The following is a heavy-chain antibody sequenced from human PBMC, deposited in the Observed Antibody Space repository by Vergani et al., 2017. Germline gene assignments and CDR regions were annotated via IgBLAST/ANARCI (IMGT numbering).Heavy chain of an antibody. J-gene: IGHJ4*02. V-gene: IGHV3-23*01. D-gene: IGHD3-10*01. CDR3: AKGSHGSGSYSVFDY. CDR1: GFTFSSYA. Sequence: EVQLLESGGGLVQPGGSLRLSCAASGFTFSSYAMSWVRQAPGKGLEWVSGISGSGGSTYYADSVKGRFTISRDNSKNTLYLQMNSLRAEDMAVYYCAKGSHGSGSYSVFDYWGQGTLVTVSS. CDR2: ISGSGGST.